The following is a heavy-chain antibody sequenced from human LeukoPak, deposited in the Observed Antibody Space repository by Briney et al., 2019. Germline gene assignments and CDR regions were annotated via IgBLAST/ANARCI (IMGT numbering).Heavy chain of an antibody. V-gene: IGHV3-49*04. J-gene: IGHJ4*02. CDR2: IRSKAYGGTT. CDR1: GFTFGDYA. D-gene: IGHD1-1*01. Sequence: GGSLRLSCTASGFTFGDYAMSWVRQAPGKGLEWVGFIRSKAYGGTTEYAASVKGRFTISRDDSKSIAYLQMNSLKTEDIAVYYCTRENWYFDYWGQGTLVTVSS. CDR3: TRENWYFDY.